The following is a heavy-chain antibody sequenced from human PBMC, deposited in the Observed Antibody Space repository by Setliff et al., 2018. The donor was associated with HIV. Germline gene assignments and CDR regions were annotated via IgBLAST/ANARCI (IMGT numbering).Heavy chain of an antibody. V-gene: IGHV4-38-2*01. D-gene: IGHD1-26*01. J-gene: IGHJ4*02. CDR2: MFRTGTS. Sequence: SETLSLTCAVSGYSIRSGYYWGWIRQSPGKGLEWIGTMFRTGTSYYNPSLTSRVTISQDTSKNQFSLELTSVTAADTAVYYCATYSAGEGGRGYWGQGRLVTVS. CDR3: ATYSAGEGGRGY. CDR1: GYSIRSGYY.